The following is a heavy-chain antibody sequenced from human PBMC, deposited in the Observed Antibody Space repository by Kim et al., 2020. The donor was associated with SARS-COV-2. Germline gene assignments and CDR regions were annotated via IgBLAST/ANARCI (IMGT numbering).Heavy chain of an antibody. Sequence: SETLSLTCAVSGGSISSSNWWSWVRQPPGKGLEWIGEIYHSGSTNYNPSLKSRVTISVDKSKNQFSLKLSSVTAADTAVYYCARNHGPGLAAAGPYYYYYGMDVWGQGTTVTVSS. J-gene: IGHJ6*02. CDR1: GGSISSSNW. V-gene: IGHV4-4*02. D-gene: IGHD6-13*01. CDR3: ARNHGPGLAAAGPYYYYYGMDV. CDR2: IYHSGST.